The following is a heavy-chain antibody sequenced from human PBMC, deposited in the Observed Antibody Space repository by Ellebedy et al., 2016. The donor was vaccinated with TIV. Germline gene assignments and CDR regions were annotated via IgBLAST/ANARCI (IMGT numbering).Heavy chain of an antibody. CDR2: ISWDGGST. D-gene: IGHD6-19*01. V-gene: IGHV3-43*01. CDR1: GFTFDDYT. Sequence: GESLKISCAASGFTFDDYTMHWVRQAPGKGLEWVSLISWDGGSTYYADSVKGRFTISRDNRKNSLYLQMNSLRAEDTAVYYCAKGGSGWCLDYWGQGTLVTVSS. CDR3: AKGGSGWCLDY. J-gene: IGHJ4*02.